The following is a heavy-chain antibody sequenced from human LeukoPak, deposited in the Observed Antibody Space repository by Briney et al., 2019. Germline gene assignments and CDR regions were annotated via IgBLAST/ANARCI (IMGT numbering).Heavy chain of an antibody. CDR1: GGSITSYY. CDR3: AREMSYYDFWSGYYPKGYFDY. Sequence: SETLSLTCTVSGGSITSYYWSWIRQPPGKGLEWIGRIYTSGSTNYNPSLKSRVTISVDTSKNQFSLKLSSVTAADTAVYYCAREMSYYDFWSGYYPKGYFDYWGQGTLVTVSS. CDR2: IYTSGST. D-gene: IGHD3-3*01. J-gene: IGHJ4*02. V-gene: IGHV4-4*08.